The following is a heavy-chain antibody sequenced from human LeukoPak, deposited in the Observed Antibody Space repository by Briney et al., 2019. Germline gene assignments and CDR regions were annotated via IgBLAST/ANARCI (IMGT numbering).Heavy chain of an antibody. CDR1: GGSFIGYY. CDR3: ARVGGPAVAGTFGRGRDYYFDY. Sequence: SETLSLTCAVHGGSFIGYYWTWIRQPPGKGLEWIGESNYSGGTKYNPSLESRVTISVDMSKNQFSLNLKSVTAADTAVYYCARVGGPAVAGTFGRGRDYYFDYWGQGTLVTVSS. D-gene: IGHD6-19*01. J-gene: IGHJ4*02. V-gene: IGHV4-34*01. CDR2: SNYSGGT.